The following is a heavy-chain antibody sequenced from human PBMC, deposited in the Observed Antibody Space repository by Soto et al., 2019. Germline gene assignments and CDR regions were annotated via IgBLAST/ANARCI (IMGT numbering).Heavy chain of an antibody. D-gene: IGHD3-16*02. V-gene: IGHV3-64D*08. J-gene: IGHJ4*02. CDR1: GFTFSDYA. Sequence: GGSLRLSCSASGFTFSDYAIDWVRQAPGKGLEFVSVISSNGGSTYYVDSVKGRFTISRDNSKNTLYLQMSSLRVEDTAVYYCVRDALRGCWYRSFLDYRGQATLLTLSS. CDR2: ISSNGGST. CDR3: VRDALRGCWYRSFLDY.